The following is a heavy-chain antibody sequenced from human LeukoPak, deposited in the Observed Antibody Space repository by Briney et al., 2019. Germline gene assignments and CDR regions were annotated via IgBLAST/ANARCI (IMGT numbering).Heavy chain of an antibody. CDR1: GFTVSSNY. J-gene: IGHJ4*02. Sequence: GGSLRLSCAASGFTVSSNYMSWVRQAPGKGLEWVANINQDGSEKNYVDSVKGRFTISRDNPKNSLYLQMNSLRAEDTAVYYCARPRYCSSTNCYIDYWGQGTLVAVYS. V-gene: IGHV3-7*01. CDR3: ARPRYCSSTNCYIDY. CDR2: INQDGSEK. D-gene: IGHD2-2*01.